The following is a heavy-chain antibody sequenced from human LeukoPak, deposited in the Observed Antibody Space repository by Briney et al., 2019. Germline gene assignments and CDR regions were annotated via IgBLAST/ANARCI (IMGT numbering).Heavy chain of an antibody. V-gene: IGHV4-39*07. CDR1: GGSISSSSYY. Sequence: SETLSLTCTVSGGSISSSSYYWGWIRQPPGKGPEWIGSIYYSGSTYYNPSLKSRVTISVDTSKNQFSLKLSSVTAADTAVYYCARGLRFLEWLSWFDPWGQGTLVTVSS. CDR2: IYYSGST. CDR3: ARGLRFLEWLSWFDP. D-gene: IGHD3-3*01. J-gene: IGHJ5*02.